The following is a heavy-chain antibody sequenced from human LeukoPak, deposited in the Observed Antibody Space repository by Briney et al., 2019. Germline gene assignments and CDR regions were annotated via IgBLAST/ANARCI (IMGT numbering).Heavy chain of an antibody. CDR3: ARGGGEYYDFWRGYFSYYYYYMDV. V-gene: IGHV1-8*01. CDR1: GYTFTSYD. D-gene: IGHD3-3*01. Sequence: EASVKVSCKASGYTFTSYDINWGRQATGQGHERREWMNPNSGNTGYAQKFQGRVTMTRNTSISTAYMELSSLRSEDTAVYYCARGGGEYYDFWRGYFSYYYYYMDVWGKGTTVTVSS. CDR2: MNPNSGNT. J-gene: IGHJ6*03.